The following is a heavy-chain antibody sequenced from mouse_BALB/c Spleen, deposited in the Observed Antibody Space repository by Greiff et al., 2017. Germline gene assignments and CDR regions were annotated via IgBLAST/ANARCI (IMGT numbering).Heavy chain of an antibody. V-gene: IGHV2-9*02. CDR1: GFSLTSYG. CDR2: IWAGGST. J-gene: IGHJ3*01. CDR3: ALTARASWFAY. D-gene: IGHD3-2*01. Sequence: QVQLQQSGPGLVAPSQSLSITCTVSGFSLTSYGVHWVRQPPGKGLEWLGVIWAGGSTNYNSALMSRLSISKDNSKSQVFLKMNSLQTDDTAMYYCALTARASWFAYWGQGTLVTVSA.